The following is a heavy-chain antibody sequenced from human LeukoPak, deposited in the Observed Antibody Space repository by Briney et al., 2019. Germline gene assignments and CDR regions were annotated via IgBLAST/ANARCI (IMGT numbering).Heavy chain of an antibody. CDR1: GYTFNRHG. Sequence: ASVNVSCKASGYTFNRHGISWARQAPGQGLEWMGWISAYNGDTKYSQKFQGRVTLTIGTSTSTAYMELRSLTSDDTAMYYCARDPSNTSGWYIYFDYWGQGTLVTVSS. CDR3: ARDPSNTSGWYIYFDY. J-gene: IGHJ4*02. V-gene: IGHV1-18*01. D-gene: IGHD6-19*01. CDR2: ISAYNGDT.